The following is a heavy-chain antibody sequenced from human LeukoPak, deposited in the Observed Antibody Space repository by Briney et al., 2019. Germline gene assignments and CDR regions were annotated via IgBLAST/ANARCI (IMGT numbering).Heavy chain of an antibody. CDR1: GFTFSSDA. CDR2: ISGSRNNT. J-gene: IGHJ4*02. CDR3: ARHPFDRLWFGEGPLNS. D-gene: IGHD3-10*01. Sequence: GGALRLSCAASGFTFSSDAMAWGGQAPGKGLEWVSAISGSRNNTYYADSVKGRFTISRDNSKTTLYLQMTSLRAEDTAVYYCARHPFDRLWFGEGPLNSWGQGALVTVSS. V-gene: IGHV3-23*01.